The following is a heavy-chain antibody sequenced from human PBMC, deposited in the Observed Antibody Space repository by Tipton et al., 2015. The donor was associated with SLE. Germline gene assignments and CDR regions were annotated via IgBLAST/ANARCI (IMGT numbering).Heavy chain of an antibody. Sequence: TLSLTCTVSGGSISSGSYYWSWIRQPAGKGLEWIGHIYTSGSTNYNPSLKSRVTISVDTSKNQFSLKLSSVTAADTAVYYCARVAYYDILTGYPDAFDIWGQGTMVTVSS. J-gene: IGHJ3*02. CDR3: ARVAYYDILTGYPDAFDI. V-gene: IGHV4-61*09. CDR1: GGSISSGSYY. CDR2: IYTSGST. D-gene: IGHD3-9*01.